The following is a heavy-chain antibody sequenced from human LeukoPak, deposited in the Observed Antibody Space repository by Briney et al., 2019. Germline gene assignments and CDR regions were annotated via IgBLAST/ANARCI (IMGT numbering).Heavy chain of an antibody. Sequence: SETLSLTCAVYGGSFSGYYWSWIRQPPGKGLEWIGYIYYSGSTNYNLSLRSRVTISVDTSKNQFSLKLSSVTAADTAMYYCARYLTGTATFDYWGQGTLVTVSA. CDR1: GGSFSGYY. V-gene: IGHV4-59*01. J-gene: IGHJ4*02. CDR3: ARYLTGTATFDY. D-gene: IGHD1-1*01. CDR2: IYYSGST.